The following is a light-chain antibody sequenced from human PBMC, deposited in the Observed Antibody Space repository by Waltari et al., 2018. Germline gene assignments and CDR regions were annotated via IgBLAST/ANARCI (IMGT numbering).Light chain of an antibody. Sequence: DIVLTQSPATLSLSQGERANLSCRASQSVGSYLAWYQQKPGQAPRLLFYDTSSRATGVPARFTASGSGTDFSLTISSLDPEDFAVYYCQQRGNWPLTFGGGTKVEIK. CDR3: QQRGNWPLT. CDR1: QSVGSY. V-gene: IGKV3-11*01. J-gene: IGKJ4*01. CDR2: DTS.